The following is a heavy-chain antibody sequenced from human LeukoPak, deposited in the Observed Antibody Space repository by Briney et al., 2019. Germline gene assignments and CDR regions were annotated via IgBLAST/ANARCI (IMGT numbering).Heavy chain of an antibody. D-gene: IGHD5-12*01. J-gene: IGHJ4*02. CDR1: GGSFSGYY. Sequence: SETLSLTCAVYGGSFSGYYWSWIRQPPGKGLEWIGEINHSGSTNYNLSLKSRVTISVDTSKNQFSLKLSSVTAADTAVYYCARRWLQFDYWGQGALVTVSS. CDR3: ARRWLQFDY. CDR2: INHSGST. V-gene: IGHV4-34*01.